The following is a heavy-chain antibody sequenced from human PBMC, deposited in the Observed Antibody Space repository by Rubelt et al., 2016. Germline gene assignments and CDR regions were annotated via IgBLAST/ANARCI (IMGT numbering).Heavy chain of an antibody. CDR2: IYHSGST. Sequence: GRLQQWGAGLLKPSETLSLTCAVYGGSFSAYYWSWIRQPPGKGLEWIGEIYHSGSTNYIPSLKSRVTISVDKSKNQFSLRLSSVTAADTAVCYCASKLYDYPYYFDCWGQGTLVTVSS. J-gene: IGHJ4*02. V-gene: IGHV4-34*02. D-gene: IGHD5-12*01. CDR3: ASKLYDYPYYFDC. CDR1: GGSFSAYY.